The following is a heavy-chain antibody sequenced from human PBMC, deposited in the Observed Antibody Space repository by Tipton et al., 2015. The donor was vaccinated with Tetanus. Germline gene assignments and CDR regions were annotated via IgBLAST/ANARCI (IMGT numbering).Heavy chain of an antibody. J-gene: IGHJ4*02. V-gene: IGHV4-34*01. CDR3: ARGPGDGDYYFDY. CDR1: GGSFSGYY. CDR2: INHSGST. D-gene: IGHD7-27*01. Sequence: TLSLTCAVYGGSFSGYYWSWIRQPPGKGLEWIGEINHSGSTNYSPSLKSRVTISVDTSKNQFSLKLSSVTAADTAVYYCARGPGDGDYYFDYWGQGTLVTVSS.